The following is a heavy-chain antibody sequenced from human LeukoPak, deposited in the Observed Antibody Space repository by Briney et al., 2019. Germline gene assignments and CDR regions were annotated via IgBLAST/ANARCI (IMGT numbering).Heavy chain of an antibody. V-gene: IGHV4-34*01. CDR2: INHSGST. J-gene: IGHJ6*02. CDR1: GGSFSGYY. CDR3: ARGYSSSWYVSYYYYYYGMDV. Sequence: PSETLSLTCAVYGGSFSGYYWSWIRQPPGKGLEWIGEINHSGSTNYNPSLKSRVTISVDTSKNQFSLKLSSVTAADTAVYYCARGYSSSWYVSYYYYYYGMDVWGQGITVTVSS. D-gene: IGHD6-13*01.